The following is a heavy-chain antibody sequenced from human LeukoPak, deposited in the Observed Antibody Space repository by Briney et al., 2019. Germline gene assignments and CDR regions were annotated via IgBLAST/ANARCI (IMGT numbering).Heavy chain of an antibody. J-gene: IGHJ5*02. V-gene: IGHV3-9*01. CDR3: AKDMFFSVAAGLFDP. Sequence: SLRLSCAASGFTFEDYAMHGVRHAPGKVLEWVSGISWNSGSIGYADSVKGRFTISRDNAKNSLYLQMNSLRAEDTALYYCAKDMFFSVAAGLFDPWGQGTLVTVSS. CDR1: GFTFEDYA. CDR2: ISWNSGSI. D-gene: IGHD6-13*01.